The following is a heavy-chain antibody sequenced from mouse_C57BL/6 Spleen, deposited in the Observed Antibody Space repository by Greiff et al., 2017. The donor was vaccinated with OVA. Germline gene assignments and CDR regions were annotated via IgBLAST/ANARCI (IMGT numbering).Heavy chain of an antibody. D-gene: IGHD2-3*01. Sequence: EVMLVESGGDLVKPGGSLKLSCAASGFTFSSYGMSWVRQTPDKRLEWVATISSGGSYTYYPDSVKGRFTISRDNAKNTLYLQMSSLKSEDTAMYYCARHPYDGTYYFDYWGQGTTLTVSS. J-gene: IGHJ2*01. CDR2: ISSGGSYT. CDR3: ARHPYDGTYYFDY. V-gene: IGHV5-6*01. CDR1: GFTFSSYG.